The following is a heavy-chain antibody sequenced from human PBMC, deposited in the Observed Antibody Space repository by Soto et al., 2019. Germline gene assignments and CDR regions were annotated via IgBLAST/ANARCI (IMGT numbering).Heavy chain of an antibody. Sequence: PSETLSLTCAVPGYSISSDNWWGWIRQPPGKGLEWIGYIFYTGTTYYNLSLKSRVTMSVDTAKDQFSLKLSSVTAADTAVYYCASGYYDSSGYSYVVYWGQGTLVTVSS. V-gene: IGHV4-28*01. CDR3: ASGYYDSSGYSYVVY. D-gene: IGHD3-22*01. J-gene: IGHJ4*02. CDR2: IFYTGTT. CDR1: GYSISSDNW.